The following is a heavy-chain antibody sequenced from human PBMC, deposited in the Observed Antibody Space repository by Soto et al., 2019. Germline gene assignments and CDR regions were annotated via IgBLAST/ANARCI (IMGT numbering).Heavy chain of an antibody. Sequence: SETLSLTCTVSGGSISSGGYYWSWIRQHPGKGLEWIGYIYYSGSTYYNPSLKSRVTISVDTSKNQFSLKLSSVTAEDTAVYYCARQVLRYFDWPSEFDYWGQGTLVTVSS. CDR3: ARQVLRYFDWPSEFDY. J-gene: IGHJ4*02. CDR2: IYYSGST. D-gene: IGHD3-9*01. CDR1: GGSISSGGYY. V-gene: IGHV4-31*03.